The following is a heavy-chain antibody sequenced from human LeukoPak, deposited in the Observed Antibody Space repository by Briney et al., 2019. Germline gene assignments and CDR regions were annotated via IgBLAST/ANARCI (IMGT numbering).Heavy chain of an antibody. V-gene: IGHV3-30*04. CDR2: ISYDGSNK. CDR1: GFTFSSYA. CDR3: ARSSSWYGSS. Sequence: GRSLRLSCAASGFTFSSYAMHWVRRAPGKGLEWVAVISYDGSNKYYADSVKGRFTISRDNSKNTLYLQMNSLRAEDTAVYYCARSSSWYGSSWGQGTLVTVSS. J-gene: IGHJ4*02. D-gene: IGHD6-13*01.